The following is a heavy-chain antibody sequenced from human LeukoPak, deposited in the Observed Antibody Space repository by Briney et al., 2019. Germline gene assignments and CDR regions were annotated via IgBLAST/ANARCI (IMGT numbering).Heavy chain of an antibody. CDR1: GFTFSSYA. D-gene: IGHD5-12*01. CDR2: IYSGGST. V-gene: IGHV3-53*01. J-gene: IGHJ4*02. Sequence: GGSLRLSCAASGFTFSSYAMSWVRQAPGEGLEWVSVIYSGGSTYYADSVKGRFTISRDNSKNTLYLQMNSLRAEDTAVYYCARGVGYVVYFDYWGQGTLVTVSS. CDR3: ARGVGYVVYFDY.